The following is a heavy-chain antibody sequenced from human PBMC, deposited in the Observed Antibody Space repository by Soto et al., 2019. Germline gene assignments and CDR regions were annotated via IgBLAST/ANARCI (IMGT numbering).Heavy chain of an antibody. CDR1: GFTFSSYA. CDR3: VGYRLLSNY. Sequence: EVQLLESGGGLVQPGGSLRLSCAASGFTFSSYAMSWVRQAPGKGLEWVAAISVSGGSTYYADSVKGRFTISRDNSKNTLYLQMNSVTAEDTAVYYCVGYRLLSNYWGQGTLVTVSS. J-gene: IGHJ4*02. D-gene: IGHD2-2*01. V-gene: IGHV3-23*01. CDR2: ISVSGGST.